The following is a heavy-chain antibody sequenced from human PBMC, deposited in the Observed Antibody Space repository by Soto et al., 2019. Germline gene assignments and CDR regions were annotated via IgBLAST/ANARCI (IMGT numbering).Heavy chain of an antibody. J-gene: IGHJ4*02. D-gene: IGHD6-25*01. CDR3: AHRGGIPQRTDFAY. V-gene: IGHV2-5*01. CDR1: GFSISTSGLG. Sequence: QITLKESGPTPVKPTQTLTLTCTFSGFSISTSGLGVGWLHQPPGTALEWLALIYWNDDKRYSPSLKSRLTITKATSKIQVVLTMTNMDPVDTATYYCAHRGGIPQRTDFAYWVQGTLVTVSS. CDR2: IYWNDDK.